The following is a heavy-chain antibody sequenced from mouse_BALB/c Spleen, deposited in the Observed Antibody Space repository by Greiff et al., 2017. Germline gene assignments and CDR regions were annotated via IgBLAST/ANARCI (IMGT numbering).Heavy chain of an antibody. Sequence: EVMLVESGGGLVKPGGSLKLSCAASGFTFSDYYMYWVRQTPEKRLEWVATISDGGSYTYYPDSVKGRFTISRDNAKNNLYLQMSSLKSEDTAMYYCARDGITTVVATDAMDYWGQGTSVTVSS. D-gene: IGHD1-1*01. J-gene: IGHJ4*01. CDR1: GFTFSDYY. CDR3: ARDGITTVVATDAMDY. V-gene: IGHV5-4*02. CDR2: ISDGGSYT.